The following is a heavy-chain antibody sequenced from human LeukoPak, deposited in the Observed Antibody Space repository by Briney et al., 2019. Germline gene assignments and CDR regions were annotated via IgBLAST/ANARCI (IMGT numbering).Heavy chain of an antibody. J-gene: IGHJ4*02. CDR2: IYTSGST. D-gene: IGHD1-14*01. V-gene: IGHV4-4*09. CDR3: AGQVGRNRRHIDY. Sequence: SETLSLTCTVSGGSISSYYWSWIRQPPGKGLEWIGYIYTSGSTNYNPSLKSRITISVDTSKNQFSLKLSSVTAADTAVYYCAGQVGRNRRHIDYWGQGTLVTVSS. CDR1: GGSISSYY.